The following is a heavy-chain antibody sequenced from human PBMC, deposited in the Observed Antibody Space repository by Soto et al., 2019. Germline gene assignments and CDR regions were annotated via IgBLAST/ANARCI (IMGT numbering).Heavy chain of an antibody. CDR3: AKKGYYYDSSGYYYYFDY. J-gene: IGHJ4*02. D-gene: IGHD3-22*01. Sequence: SETLSLTCAVSGYSISSGYYWGWIRQPPGKGLEWIGSIYHSGSTYYNSSLKSRVTISVDTSKNQFSLKLSSVTAADTAVYYCAKKGYYYDSSGYYYYFDYWGQGXLVTVYS. CDR2: IYHSGST. V-gene: IGHV4-38-2*01. CDR1: GYSISSGYY.